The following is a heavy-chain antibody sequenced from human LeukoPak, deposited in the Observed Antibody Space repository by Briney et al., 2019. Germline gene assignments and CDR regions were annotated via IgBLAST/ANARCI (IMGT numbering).Heavy chain of an antibody. CDR1: GASVSSDNW. CDR2: VYQTGNT. CDR3: AKEGKHCSFLSCPIEY. D-gene: IGHD2-2*01. Sequence: SETLSLTCAVSGASVSSDNWWTWVRPSPAKGLEWIGEVYQTGNTNYNPSLKSRVAISLDKSKNQFSLNLTSATAADTAIYYCAKEGKHCSFLSCPIEYWGRGVLVTVSS. J-gene: IGHJ4*02. V-gene: IGHV4-4*02.